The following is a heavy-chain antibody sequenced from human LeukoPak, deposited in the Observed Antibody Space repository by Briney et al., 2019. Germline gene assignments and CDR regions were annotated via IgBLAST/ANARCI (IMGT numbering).Heavy chain of an antibody. J-gene: IGHJ4*02. CDR3: ARGGRYGGNTGLDY. Sequence: ASVKVSCKASGYSFSSYAINWVRQAPGQGLEWMGWFSAYNVNTYYTQKLQGRVTMATDTSTRTVYMKLRSLRSDDTAVYYCARGGRYGGNTGLDYWGQGTLVTVSS. V-gene: IGHV1-18*01. D-gene: IGHD4-23*01. CDR1: GYSFSSYA. CDR2: FSAYNVNT.